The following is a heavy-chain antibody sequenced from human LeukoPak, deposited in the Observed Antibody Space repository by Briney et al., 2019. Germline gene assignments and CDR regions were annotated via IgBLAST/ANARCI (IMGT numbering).Heavy chain of an antibody. CDR3: ARDRPNSYQPGGY. Sequence: GGSLRLSCAASGFAFTTYAMHWIRQAPGKGLEWVAFISYDGGDKYYAESVKGRFTISRDNSKNTLYLQMNSLRADDTAVYYCARDRPNSYQPGGYWGQGTLVTVSS. J-gene: IGHJ4*02. CDR2: ISYDGGDK. CDR1: GFAFTTYA. V-gene: IGHV3-30*04. D-gene: IGHD2-2*01.